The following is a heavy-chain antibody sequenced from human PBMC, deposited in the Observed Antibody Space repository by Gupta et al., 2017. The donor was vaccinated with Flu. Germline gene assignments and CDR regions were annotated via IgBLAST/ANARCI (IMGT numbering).Heavy chain of an antibody. Sequence: EVQLVESGGGWVQPGGSLRLSCAASGFNFSCYESNWVRQAPGKGLELVSYISSSGSTIYYADSVKGRFTISRDNAKNSLYLQMNSLRAEDTAVYYCARDLGGDRDAFDIWGQGTMVTVSS. D-gene: IGHD4-17*01. CDR3: ARDLGGDRDAFDI. CDR1: GFNFSCYE. CDR2: ISSSGSTI. V-gene: IGHV3-48*03. J-gene: IGHJ3*02.